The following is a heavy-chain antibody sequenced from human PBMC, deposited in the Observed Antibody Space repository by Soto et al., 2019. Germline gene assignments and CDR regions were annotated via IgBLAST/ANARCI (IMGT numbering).Heavy chain of an antibody. Sequence: EVQLVESGGGLVQPGGSLRLSCAASGFTVSSNYMSWVRQAPGKGLEWVSVIYSGGSTYYADSVKGRFTISRDNSKNTLYLQMNSLRAEDTAVYYCASAEMATFFGYFDLWGRGTLVTVSS. CDR2: IYSGGST. V-gene: IGHV3-66*01. CDR3: ASAEMATFFGYFDL. D-gene: IGHD3-3*02. J-gene: IGHJ2*01. CDR1: GFTVSSNY.